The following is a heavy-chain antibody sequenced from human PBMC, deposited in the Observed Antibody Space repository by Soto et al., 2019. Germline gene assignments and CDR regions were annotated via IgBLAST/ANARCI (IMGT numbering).Heavy chain of an antibody. CDR1: GFTFSSYA. CDR2: ISGSGGST. D-gene: IGHD6-13*01. Sequence: EVQLLESGGGLVQPGGSLRLSCAASGFTFSSYAMSWVRQAPGKGLEWVSAISGSGGSTYYADSVKGRFTISRDNSKNPLYLQMNSLRAEDTAVYYCAKSYSSSWSPSHWGQGTLVTVSS. V-gene: IGHV3-23*01. J-gene: IGHJ4*02. CDR3: AKSYSSSWSPSH.